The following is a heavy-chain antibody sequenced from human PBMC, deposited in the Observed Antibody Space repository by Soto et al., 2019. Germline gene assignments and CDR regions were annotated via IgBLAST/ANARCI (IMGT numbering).Heavy chain of an antibody. CDR2: IIPIFGVT. CDR3: VRDWESTTQTWGFGDS. Sequence: QVQVVQSGAEVKKPGSSVKVSCKASGGTFSSYTITWVRQAPGHGLEWLGRIIPIFGVTNYAQKFQDRLTMSADTPTTTADMELSSLTSADTAVYYCVRDWESTTQTWGFGDSWGQGTLITVSS. V-gene: IGHV1-69*04. J-gene: IGHJ4*02. CDR1: GGTFSSYT. D-gene: IGHD3-10*01.